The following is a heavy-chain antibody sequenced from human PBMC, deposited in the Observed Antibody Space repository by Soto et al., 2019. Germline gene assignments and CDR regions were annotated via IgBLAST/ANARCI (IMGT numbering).Heavy chain of an antibody. CDR2: IKSKADGGAT. CDR1: GFTFSDAW. D-gene: IGHD3-3*01. CDR3: TTGNMFGAISPQFHH. V-gene: IGHV3-15*01. J-gene: IGHJ1*01. Sequence: PGGSLRLSSAASGFTFSDAWMSWVRQAPGKGLEWVGRIKSKADGGATDFAAPVKGRFSISGDDSKNTLYLQMNNLKTEDTAVYFCTTGNMFGAISPQFHHWGRGTLVAVCS.